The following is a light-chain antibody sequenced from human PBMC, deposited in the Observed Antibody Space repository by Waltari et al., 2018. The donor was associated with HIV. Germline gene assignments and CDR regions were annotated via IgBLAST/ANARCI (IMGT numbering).Light chain of an antibody. Sequence: DIQMTQSPSTLSASVGDRVTITCRASQSISSWLAWYQQKPGKAPKLLIYKASSLEGGVPSRFSCSGSGTEFTLTISSLQPDEFANYYCQQYNSYWTFGKGTKVEIK. CDR1: QSISSW. V-gene: IGKV1-5*03. CDR3: QQYNSYWT. CDR2: KAS. J-gene: IGKJ1*01.